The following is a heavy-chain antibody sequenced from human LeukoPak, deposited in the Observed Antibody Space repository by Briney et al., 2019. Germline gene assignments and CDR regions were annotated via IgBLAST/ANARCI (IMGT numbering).Heavy chain of an antibody. D-gene: IGHD1-26*01. J-gene: IGHJ4*02. V-gene: IGHV3-30*18. Sequence: GGPLRLSCAASGFIFSSYGMHWVRQAPGKGLEWVAVISYDGSNKYYADSVKGRFTISRDNSKNTLYLQMNSLRAEDTAVYYCAKDLRGWDLVADYWGQGTLVTVSS. CDR3: AKDLRGWDLVADY. CDR1: GFIFSSYG. CDR2: ISYDGSNK.